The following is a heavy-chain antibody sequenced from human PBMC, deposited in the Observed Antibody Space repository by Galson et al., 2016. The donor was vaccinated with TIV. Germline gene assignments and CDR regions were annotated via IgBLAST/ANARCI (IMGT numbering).Heavy chain of an antibody. CDR2: IYWDDDE. V-gene: IGHV2-5*02. D-gene: IGHD3-10*02. J-gene: IGHJ6*02. Sequence: LAHIYWDDDERYSPSLKSRLTLTKDTSKNQVVFTMTNMDPVDTATYYCAHLPNMFYYGMDVWGQGTTVTVSS. CDR3: AHLPNMFYYGMDV.